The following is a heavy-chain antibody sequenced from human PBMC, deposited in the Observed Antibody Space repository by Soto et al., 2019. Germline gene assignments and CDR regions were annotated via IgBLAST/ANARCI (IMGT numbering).Heavy chain of an antibody. J-gene: IGHJ3*02. CDR2: ISAYNGNT. V-gene: IGHV1-18*01. CDR3: ARILSSDYIWGSYRYDALDI. Sequence: ASLKVSCKASGYTFTSYGISWVRQAPGQGLEWMGWISAYNGNTNYAQKLQGRVTMTTDTSTSTAYMELRSLRSDDTAVYYCARILSSDYIWGSYRYDALDIWGQGTMVTVSS. CDR1: GYTFTSYG. D-gene: IGHD3-16*02.